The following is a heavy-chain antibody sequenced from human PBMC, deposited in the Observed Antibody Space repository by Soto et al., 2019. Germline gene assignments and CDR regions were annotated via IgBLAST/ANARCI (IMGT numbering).Heavy chain of an antibody. D-gene: IGHD1-26*01. CDR1: GFTFSSYA. J-gene: IGHJ4*02. Sequence: GGSLRLSCAASGFTFSSYAMSWVRQAPGKGLDWVSAISGSGGSTDYADSVKGRFTISRDNSKNTLYLQMNSLRAEDTAVYYCAKGRSYSGCFDYWGQGTLVTVSS. CDR3: AKGRSYSGCFDY. CDR2: ISGSGGST. V-gene: IGHV3-23*01.